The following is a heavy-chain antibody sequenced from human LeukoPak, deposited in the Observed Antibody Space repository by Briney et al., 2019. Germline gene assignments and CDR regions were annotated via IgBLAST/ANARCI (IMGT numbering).Heavy chain of an antibody. CDR2: IYSSGST. D-gene: IGHD6-25*01. V-gene: IGHV4-4*07. CDR1: GGSISSYY. Sequence: SETLSLTCTVSGGSISSYYWSWIRQPAGKGLEWIGRIYSSGSTNNNPSLRSRVTMSVDTSKNQFSLRLSSVTAADTAVYYCARSRQVDFDYWGQGTLVTVSS. CDR3: ARSRQVDFDY. J-gene: IGHJ4*02.